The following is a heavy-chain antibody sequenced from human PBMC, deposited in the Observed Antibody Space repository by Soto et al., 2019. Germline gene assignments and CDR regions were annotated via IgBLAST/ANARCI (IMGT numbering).Heavy chain of an antibody. CDR1: GFTFSNAW. D-gene: IGHD3-3*01. Sequence: GGSLRLSCAASGFTFSNAWMNWVRQAPGKGLEWVGRIKSKTDGGTTDYAAPVKGRFTISRDDSKNTLYLQMNSLKTEDTAVYYCTTWGVYYDFWSWFDPWGQGTLVTVSS. CDR2: IKSKTDGGTT. V-gene: IGHV3-15*07. J-gene: IGHJ5*02. CDR3: TTWGVYYDFWSWFDP.